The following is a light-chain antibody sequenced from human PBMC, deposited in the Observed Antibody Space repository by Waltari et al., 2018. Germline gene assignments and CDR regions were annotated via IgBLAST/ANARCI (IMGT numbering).Light chain of an antibody. J-gene: IGKJ4*01. CDR3: QQGNSYPRT. CDR2: YAN. CDR1: QGISSY. V-gene: IGKV1-13*02. Sequence: IQMSQSPSSLSASVGDKVTVTCRASQGISSYLNWYQQKPGKAPKLLIYYANSLASGVPSRFSGSGSGTEFTLTISSLQPEDFATYYCQQGNSYPRTFGGGTKVEIK.